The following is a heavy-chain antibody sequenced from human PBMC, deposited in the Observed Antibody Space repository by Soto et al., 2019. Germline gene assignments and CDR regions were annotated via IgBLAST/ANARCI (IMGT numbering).Heavy chain of an antibody. V-gene: IGHV1-69*13. CDR3: ASTRRGYYYYGMDV. CDR1: GGTFSSYA. Sequence: SVKVSCKASGGTFSSYAISWVRQAPGQGLEWMGGIIPIFGTANYAQKFQGRVTITADESTSTAYMELSSLRSGDTAVYYCASTRRGYYYYGMDVWGQGTTVTVSS. CDR2: IIPIFGTA. J-gene: IGHJ6*02.